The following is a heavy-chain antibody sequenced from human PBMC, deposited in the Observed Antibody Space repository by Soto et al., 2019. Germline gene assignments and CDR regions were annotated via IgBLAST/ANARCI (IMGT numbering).Heavy chain of an antibody. CDR3: ARRRGGFGGGWTTPYFDY. D-gene: IGHD6-19*01. J-gene: IGHJ4*02. CDR1: GFSLNTGGVG. V-gene: IGHV2-5*02. CDR2: IYWGDDN. Sequence: QITLKESGPTVVKPTQTLTLTCSLSGFSLNTGGVGVGWIRQPPGKALEWLAVIYWGDDNSWNPSLRDRLTINRDASDDQVVLTVTNMDPVDTGTYYCARRRGGFGGGWTTPYFDYWGQGTLVTVSS.